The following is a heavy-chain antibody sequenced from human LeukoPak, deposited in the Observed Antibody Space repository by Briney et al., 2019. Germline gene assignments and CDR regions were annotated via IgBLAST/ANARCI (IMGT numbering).Heavy chain of an antibody. CDR3: TRAYTYYDFWNGAFDI. J-gene: IGHJ3*02. V-gene: IGHV1-69*05. CDR1: GYTFTGYY. CDR2: IIPIFGTA. Sequence: SVKVSCKASGYTFTGYYMHWVRQAPGQGLEWMGGIIPIFGTANYAQKFQGRVTITTDESTSTAYMELSSLRSEDTAVYYCTRAYTYYDFWNGAFDIWGQGTMVTVSS. D-gene: IGHD3-3*01.